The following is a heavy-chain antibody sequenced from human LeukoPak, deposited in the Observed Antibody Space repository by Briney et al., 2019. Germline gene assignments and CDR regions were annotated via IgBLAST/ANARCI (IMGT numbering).Heavy chain of an antibody. D-gene: IGHD4-17*01. CDR2: IYHSGNT. CDR1: GGSLSNYY. J-gene: IGHJ5*02. Sequence: PSETLSLTCTVSGGSLSNYYWIWIRQPPGKGLEWIGYIYHSGNTNYNPSLKSRVTISVDTSKNQFSLKLNSVTAADTAVYYCARDYGDYANWFDPWGQGTLVTVSS. CDR3: ARDYGDYANWFDP. V-gene: IGHV4-59*01.